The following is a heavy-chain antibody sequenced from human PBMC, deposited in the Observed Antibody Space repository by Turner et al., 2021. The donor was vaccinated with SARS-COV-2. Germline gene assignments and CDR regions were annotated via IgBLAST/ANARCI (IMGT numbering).Heavy chain of an antibody. D-gene: IGHD1-1*01. CDR2: IYSGGST. Sequence: VEPVEAGGGSIEPGGCHSYSCAAAGFTVSGNYMSVVRQAPGKGLWWVSVIYSGGSTYYADSVKGRFTISRDKSKNTLYMQMNSLRAEDTAVYYCAKVAATGTAFDIWGQGTMVTVSS. CDR3: AKVAATGTAFDI. CDR1: GFTVSGNY. J-gene: IGHJ3*02. V-gene: IGHV3-53*01.